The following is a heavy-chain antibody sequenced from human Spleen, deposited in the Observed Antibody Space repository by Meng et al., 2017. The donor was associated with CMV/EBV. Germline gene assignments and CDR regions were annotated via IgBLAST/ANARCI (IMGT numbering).Heavy chain of an antibody. D-gene: IGHD1-26*01. CDR2: INWNGGST. Sequence: GESLKISCAASGFTFSSYEMNWVRQAPGKGLEWVSGINWNGGSTGYGDSVKGRFTISRDNAKNSLYLQMNSLRAEDTALYYCARSMGGGMAIDYWGQGTLVTVSS. V-gene: IGHV3-20*04. CDR1: GFTFSSYE. J-gene: IGHJ4*02. CDR3: ARSMGGGMAIDY.